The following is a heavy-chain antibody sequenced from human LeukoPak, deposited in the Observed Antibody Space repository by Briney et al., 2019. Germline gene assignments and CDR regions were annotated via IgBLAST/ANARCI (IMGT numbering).Heavy chain of an antibody. CDR3: ARRRWRSGWNYFDY. D-gene: IGHD6-19*01. Sequence: SETLSLTCTVSGGSISSSSYYWGWIRQPPGKGLEWIGSIYYSGSTYYNPSLKSRVTISVDTSKNQFSLKLSSVTAADTAVYYCARRRWRSGWNYFDYWGRGTLVTVSS. CDR2: IYYSGST. CDR1: GGSISSSSYY. J-gene: IGHJ4*02. V-gene: IGHV4-39*01.